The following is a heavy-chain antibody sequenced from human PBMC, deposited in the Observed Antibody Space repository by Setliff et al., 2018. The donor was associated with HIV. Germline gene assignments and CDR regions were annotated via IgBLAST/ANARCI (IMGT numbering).Heavy chain of an antibody. CDR2: VSTYNGHT. V-gene: IGHV1-18*04. D-gene: IGHD1-26*01. CDR3: ARPLDSGCYPYDAFAF. J-gene: IGHJ3*01. CDR1: GYTVTTYG. Sequence: ASVKVSCKASGYTVTTYGINWVRQAPGQGLEWMGWVSTYNGHTNYPQHLQGRVTMTTNTSTGTAYLELRSLRSDYTAMYYCARPLDSGCYPYDAFAFWGLGTMVTVSS.